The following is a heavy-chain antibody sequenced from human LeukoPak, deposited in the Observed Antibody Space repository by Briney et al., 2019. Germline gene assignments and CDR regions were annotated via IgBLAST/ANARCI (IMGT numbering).Heavy chain of an antibody. CDR1: GYTLTELS. Sequence: ASVTVSCTVSGYTLTELSMHWVRQAPGKGLEWMGGFDPEDGETIYAQKFQGRVTMTEDTSTDTAYMELSSLRSEDTAVYYCASQPTRYCSSTSCYFEVYYTWGQGTLVTVSS. J-gene: IGHJ5*02. CDR3: ASQPTRYCSSTSCYFEVYYT. V-gene: IGHV1-24*01. CDR2: FDPEDGET. D-gene: IGHD2-2*01.